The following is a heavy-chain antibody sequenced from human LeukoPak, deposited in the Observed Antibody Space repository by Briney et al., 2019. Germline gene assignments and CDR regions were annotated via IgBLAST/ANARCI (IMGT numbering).Heavy chain of an antibody. CDR1: GGSISSSNW. J-gene: IGHJ6*02. V-gene: IGHV4-4*02. CDR3: ARGGDIAAAGGEDYYYGMDV. D-gene: IGHD6-13*01. CDR2: IYHSGST. Sequence: SGTLSLTCAVSGGSISSSNWWSWVRQPPGKGLEWIGEIYHSGSTNYNPSLKSRVTISVDKSKNQFSLKLSSVTAADTAVYYCARGGDIAAAGGEDYYYGMDVWGQGTTVTVSS.